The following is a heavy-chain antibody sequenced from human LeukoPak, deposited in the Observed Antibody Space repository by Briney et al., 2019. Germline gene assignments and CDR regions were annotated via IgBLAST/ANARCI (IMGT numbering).Heavy chain of an antibody. J-gene: IGHJ3*02. Sequence: PGGSLRLSCAASGFTFSSYWMSWVRQAPGKGLEWVGNIKQDGSEKYYVDSVKGRFTISRDNAKNSLYLQMNSLRAEDTAVFYCARDGFWSGYDAFDIWGQGTMVTVSS. CDR3: ARDGFWSGYDAFDI. CDR1: GFTFSSYW. D-gene: IGHD3-3*01. CDR2: IKQDGSEK. V-gene: IGHV3-7*01.